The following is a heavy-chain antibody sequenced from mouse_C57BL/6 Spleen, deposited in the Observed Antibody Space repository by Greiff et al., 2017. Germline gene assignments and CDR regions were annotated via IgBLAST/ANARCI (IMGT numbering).Heavy chain of an antibody. CDR2: ISYDGSN. Sequence: EVQLVESGPGLVKPSQSLSLTCSVTGYSITSGYYWNWIRQFPGNKLEWMGYISYDGSNNYNPSLKNRISITRDTSKNQFFLKLNSVTTEDTATYYCAREGGSSLYYFDYWGQGTTLTVSS. D-gene: IGHD1-1*01. V-gene: IGHV3-6*01. CDR1: GYSITSGYY. CDR3: AREGGSSLYYFDY. J-gene: IGHJ2*01.